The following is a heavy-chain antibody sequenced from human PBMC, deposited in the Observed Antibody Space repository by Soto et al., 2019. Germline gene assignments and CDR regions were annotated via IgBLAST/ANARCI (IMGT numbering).Heavy chain of an antibody. CDR2: IWYDGSNK. CDR1: GFTFSSYG. J-gene: IGHJ4*02. Sequence: GGSLRLSCAASGFTFSSYGMHWVRQAPGKGLEWVAVIWYDGSNKYYADSVKGRFTISRDNSKNTSYLQMNSLRAEDTAVYYCARDLCGGDCYSPDYWGQGTLVTVSS. CDR3: ARDLCGGDCYSPDY. D-gene: IGHD2-21*02. V-gene: IGHV3-33*01.